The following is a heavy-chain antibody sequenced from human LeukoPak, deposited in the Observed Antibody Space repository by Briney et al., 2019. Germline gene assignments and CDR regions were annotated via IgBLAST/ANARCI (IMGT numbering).Heavy chain of an antibody. J-gene: IGHJ4*02. CDR3: ARVTRWAGLDF. D-gene: IGHD2-21*02. V-gene: IGHV4-30-4*01. CDR2: IYYSGST. CDR1: GGSISSDDKY. Sequence: SETLSLTYNVSGGSISSDDKYWSWIRQPPGKGLEWIGYIYYSGSTYYNPSLKSRLTISVDTSENQFSLHLTSVTAADTAVYFCARVTRWAGLDFWGQGTLVTVSS.